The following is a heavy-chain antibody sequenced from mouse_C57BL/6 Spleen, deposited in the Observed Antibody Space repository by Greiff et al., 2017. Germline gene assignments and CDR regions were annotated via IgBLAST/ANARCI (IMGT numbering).Heavy chain of an antibody. J-gene: IGHJ4*01. CDR1: GYTFTSYW. V-gene: IGHV1-64*01. D-gene: IGHD2-3*01. CDR2: IHPNSGST. CDR3: ARRDDRYYYAMDY. Sequence: VQLQQPGAELVKPGASVKLSCKASGYTFTSYWMHWVKQRPGQGLEWIGMIHPNSGSTNYNEKFKSKATLTVDKSSSTAYMQLSSLTSEDSAVYYCARRDDRYYYAMDYWGQGTSVTVSS.